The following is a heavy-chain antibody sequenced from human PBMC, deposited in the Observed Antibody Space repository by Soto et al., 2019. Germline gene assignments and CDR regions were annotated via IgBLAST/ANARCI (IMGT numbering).Heavy chain of an antibody. CDR1: GFTFSSQG. CDR3: ARAGGIGGMDV. V-gene: IGHV3-30-3*01. J-gene: IGHJ6*02. D-gene: IGHD1-26*01. Sequence: ESGGGVVQPGRSLRLSCAASGFTFSSQGMHWVRQAPGKGLEWVAVISYDGSNKYYADSVKGRFTLSRDNSKNTLYLQMNSLRAEDTAVYYCARAGGIGGMDVWGQGTTVTVSS. CDR2: ISYDGSNK.